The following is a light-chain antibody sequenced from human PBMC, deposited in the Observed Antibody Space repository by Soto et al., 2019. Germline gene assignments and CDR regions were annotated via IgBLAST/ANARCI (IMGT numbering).Light chain of an antibody. V-gene: IGLV2-14*01. Sequence: QSVLPKPASVSGSPGQSITISCTGTSSDVGGYNYVSWYQQHPGKAPKLMIYDVSNRPSGVSNRFSGAKSGNTASLTISGLQAEDEADYYCSSYTSSSTVVFGGGTKLTVL. CDR2: DVS. J-gene: IGLJ2*01. CDR3: SSYTSSSTVV. CDR1: SSDVGGYNY.